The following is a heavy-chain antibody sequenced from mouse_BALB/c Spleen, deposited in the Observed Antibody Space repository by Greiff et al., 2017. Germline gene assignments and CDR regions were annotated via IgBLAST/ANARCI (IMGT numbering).Heavy chain of an antibody. V-gene: IGHV1-69*02. CDR2: IDPSDSYT. CDR1: GYTFTSDW. CDR3: ARKRDGYFDY. D-gene: IGHD2-3*01. J-gene: IGHJ2*01. Sequence: QVQLQQPGAELVKPGASVKLSCKASGYTFTSDWMHWVKQRPGQGLEWIGEIDPSDSYTNYNQKFKGKATLTVDKSSSTAYMQFSSLTSEDSAVYYCARKRDGYFDYWGQGTTLTVSS.